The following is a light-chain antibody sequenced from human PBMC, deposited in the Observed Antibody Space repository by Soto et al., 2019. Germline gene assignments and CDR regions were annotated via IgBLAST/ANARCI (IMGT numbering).Light chain of an antibody. CDR2: GAS. CDR1: QSVSSSY. V-gene: IGKV3-20*01. J-gene: IGKJ1*01. Sequence: EIVLTQSPGTLSLSPGERATLSCRASQSVSSSYLAWYQQKPGQAPRLLIYGASSRATGIPDRFSGSGSGTDFTLTISRLEPEDFAVDYCQQSNTFGQGTKVEIK. CDR3: QQSNT.